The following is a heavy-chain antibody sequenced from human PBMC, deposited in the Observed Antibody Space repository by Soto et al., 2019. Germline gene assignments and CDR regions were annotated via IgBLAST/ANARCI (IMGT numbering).Heavy chain of an antibody. V-gene: IGHV3-23*01. CDR3: AKDRLRYYDSSGYYLNWFDP. CDR1: GFIFRSYG. D-gene: IGHD3-22*01. Sequence: GGSLRLSCAGSGFIFRSYGIHWVRQAPGKGLEWVSAISGSGGSTYYADSVKGRFTISRDNSKNTLYLQMNSLRAEDTAVYYCAKDRLRYYDSSGYYLNWFDPWGQGTLVTVSS. CDR2: ISGSGGST. J-gene: IGHJ5*02.